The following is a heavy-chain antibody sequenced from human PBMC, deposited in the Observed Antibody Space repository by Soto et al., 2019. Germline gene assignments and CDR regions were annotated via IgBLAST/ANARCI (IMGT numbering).Heavy chain of an antibody. CDR1: GYTFTSYY. CDR3: ATPPRGYNGNDPSGAFDI. V-gene: IGHV1-46*01. D-gene: IGHD1-20*01. J-gene: IGHJ3*02. CDR2: INPSGGST. Sequence: ASVKVSCKASGYTFTSYYMHWVRQAPGQGLEWMGIINPSGGSTSYAQKFQGRVTMTRDTSTSTVYMELSSLRSEDTAVYYCATPPRGYNGNDPSGAFDIGGKGTRVTVS.